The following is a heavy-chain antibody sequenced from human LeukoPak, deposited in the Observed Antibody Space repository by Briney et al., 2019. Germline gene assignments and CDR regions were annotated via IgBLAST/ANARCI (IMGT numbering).Heavy chain of an antibody. CDR3: VKDSVVVAGLVNYFDY. Sequence: GGSLRLSCAASGFTFSGSAMHWVRQASGKGLEWVGRIRSKANSYATAYAASVKGRFTISRDNSKNTLYLQMKGLRAEDTAVYYCVKDSVVVAGLVNYFDYWGQGTLVTVSS. V-gene: IGHV3-73*01. J-gene: IGHJ4*02. D-gene: IGHD6-19*01. CDR2: IRSKANSYAT. CDR1: GFTFSGSA.